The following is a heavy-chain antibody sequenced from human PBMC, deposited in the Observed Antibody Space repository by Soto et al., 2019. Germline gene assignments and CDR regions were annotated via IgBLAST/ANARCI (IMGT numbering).Heavy chain of an antibody. D-gene: IGHD2-15*01. CDR1: GGSISSSSYY. J-gene: IGHJ5*02. V-gene: IGHV4-39*01. CDR2: IYYSGST. CDR3: ARHGNLGYCSGGSCSVDWFDP. Sequence: QLQLQESGPGLVKPSETLSLTCTVSGGSISSSSYYWGWIRQPPGKGLEWIGSIYYSGSTYYNPSLQRRVTISVDTSKNQFSRKLSSVTAADTAVYYCARHGNLGYCSGGSCSVDWFDPWGQGTLVTVSS.